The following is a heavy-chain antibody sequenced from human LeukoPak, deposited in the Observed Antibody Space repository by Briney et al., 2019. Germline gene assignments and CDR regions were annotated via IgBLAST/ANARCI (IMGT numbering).Heavy chain of an antibody. D-gene: IGHD1-20*01. CDR3: ATLGYNWNDDDY. V-gene: IGHV3-23*01. CDR1: GFTFSSYW. Sequence: GGSLRLSCAASGFTFSSYWMHWVRQAPGKGLEWVSAISGSGGSTYYADSVKGRFTISRDNSKNTLYLQMNSLRAEDTAVYYCATLGYNWNDDDYWGQGTLVTVSS. J-gene: IGHJ4*02. CDR2: ISGSGGST.